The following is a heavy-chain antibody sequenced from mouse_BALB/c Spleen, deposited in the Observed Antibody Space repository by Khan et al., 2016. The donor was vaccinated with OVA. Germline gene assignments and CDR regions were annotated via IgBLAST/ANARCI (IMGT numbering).Heavy chain of an antibody. CDR3: ERGGYGSFGY. CDR1: GYTFANYM. Sequence: QVQLKQSGAELARPGASVKISCTASGYTFANYMMHWVKQRPGQGLEWFGDINPSGGYNNYNQKFKDQATLTADKSTSTAYMQLSSLTSEESAVYYCERGGYGSFGYWGQGTLVTVSA. CDR2: INPSGGYN. V-gene: IGHV1-4*01. D-gene: IGHD1-1*01. J-gene: IGHJ3*01.